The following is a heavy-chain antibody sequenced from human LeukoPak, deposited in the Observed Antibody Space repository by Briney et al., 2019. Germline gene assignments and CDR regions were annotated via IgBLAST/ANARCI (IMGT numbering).Heavy chain of an antibody. CDR2: LSSSGGST. Sequence: GGSLRLSCSASGFIFSNYVMSWVRQSPGKGLEWVSTLSSSGGSTYNADSVKGRFTISRDNSKNTLYLQMNSLRAEDTAVYYCATDLVVVLPAAYDNWGQGALVTVSS. D-gene: IGHD2-2*01. CDR3: ATDLVVVLPAAYDN. V-gene: IGHV3-23*01. J-gene: IGHJ4*02. CDR1: GFIFSNYV.